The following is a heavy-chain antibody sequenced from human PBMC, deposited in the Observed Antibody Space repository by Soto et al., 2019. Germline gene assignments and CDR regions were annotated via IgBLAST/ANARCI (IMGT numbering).Heavy chain of an antibody. J-gene: IGHJ5*02. D-gene: IGHD3-22*01. CDR1: GYTFTSYA. CDR3: ARDKAPDYYDSSGYVNWFDP. V-gene: IGHV1-3*01. Sequence: AASVKVSCKASGYTFTSYAMHWVRQAPGQRLEWMGWINAGNGNTKYSQKFQGRVTITRDTSASTAYMELSSLRSEDTAVYYCARDKAPDYYDSSGYVNWFDPWGQGTLVTVSS. CDR2: INAGNGNT.